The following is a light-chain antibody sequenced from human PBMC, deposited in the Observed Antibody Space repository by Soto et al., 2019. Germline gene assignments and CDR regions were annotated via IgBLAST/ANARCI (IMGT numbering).Light chain of an antibody. CDR2: GAS. J-gene: IGKJ4*01. CDR1: QGISSW. CDR3: QQANCFPRT. Sequence: DIQMTQSPSSVSASVGDRVTITCRASQGISSWLDWYQQKPGKAPKILSEGASSVQGVGPSWGGGSGATKDGKRTSSSLQNEVVATYYYQQANCFPRTFGGGTKVDIK. V-gene: IGKV1-12*01.